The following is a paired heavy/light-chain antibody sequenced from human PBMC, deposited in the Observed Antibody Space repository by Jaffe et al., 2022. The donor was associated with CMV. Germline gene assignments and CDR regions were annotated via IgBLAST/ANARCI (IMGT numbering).Light chain of an antibody. V-gene: IGKV1-39*01. CDR1: QSISSY. CDR2: AAS. CDR3: QQSYSTFWT. J-gene: IGKJ1*01. Sequence: DIQMTQSPSSLSASVGDRVTITCRASQSISSYLNWYQQKPGKAPKLLIYAASSLQSGVPSRFSGSGSGTDFTLTISSLQPEDFATYYCQQSYSTFWTFGQGTKVEIK.
Heavy chain of an antibody. CDR1: GFTFSSYG. CDR3: ARDKGPSANYDSSGYYHTDSYYFDY. CDR2: IWYDGSNK. Sequence: QVQLVESGGGVVQPGRSLRLSCAASGFTFSSYGMHWVRQAPGKGLEWVAVIWYDGSNKYYADSVKGRFTISRDNSKNTLYLQMNSLRAEDTAVYYCARDKGPSANYDSSGYYHTDSYYFDYWGQGTLVTVSS. D-gene: IGHD3-22*01. J-gene: IGHJ4*02. V-gene: IGHV3-33*08.